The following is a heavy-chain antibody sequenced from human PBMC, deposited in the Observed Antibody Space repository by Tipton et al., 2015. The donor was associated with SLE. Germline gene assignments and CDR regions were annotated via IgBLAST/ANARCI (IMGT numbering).Heavy chain of an antibody. CDR2: IYTGGYT. V-gene: IGHV4-39*07. CDR1: GGSISSSSYY. Sequence: LRLSCTVSGGSISSSSYYWGWIRQPPGKGLEWIGSIYTGGYTKYNPSFENRVTVDASKDQFSLKLSSVTAADTAVYYCARDADGRRAFHIWGQGTMVAVSS. D-gene: IGHD5-24*01. CDR3: ARDADGRRAFHI. J-gene: IGHJ3*02.